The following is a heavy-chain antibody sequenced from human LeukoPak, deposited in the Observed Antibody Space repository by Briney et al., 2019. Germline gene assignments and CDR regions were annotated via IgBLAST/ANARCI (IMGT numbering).Heavy chain of an antibody. CDR2: IYTSGST. Sequence: SETLSLTCTVSGGSISSYYWSWIRQPAGKGLEWIGRIYTSGSTNYNPSLKSRVTMSVDTCKNQFSLKLSSVTAADTAVYYCARDPPPDYYGSGSRSLGYYMDVWGKGTTVTVSS. J-gene: IGHJ6*03. CDR1: GGSISSYY. D-gene: IGHD3-10*01. V-gene: IGHV4-4*07. CDR3: ARDPPPDYYGSGSRSLGYYMDV.